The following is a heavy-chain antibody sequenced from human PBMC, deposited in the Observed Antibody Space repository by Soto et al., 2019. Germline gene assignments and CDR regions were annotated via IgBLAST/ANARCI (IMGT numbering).Heavy chain of an antibody. J-gene: IGHJ5*02. CDR2: IYSSGST. CDR3: ARATVAGDNWFDP. V-gene: IGHV4-4*07. D-gene: IGHD6-19*01. Sequence: SETLSLTCAVSGGSIRNYYWSWIRQPAGKGLEWIGRIYSSGSTNYNPSLKSRVTMSLDTSKNQFSLKLSSVTAADTALYFCARATVAGDNWFDPWGQGALVTVSS. CDR1: GGSIRNYY.